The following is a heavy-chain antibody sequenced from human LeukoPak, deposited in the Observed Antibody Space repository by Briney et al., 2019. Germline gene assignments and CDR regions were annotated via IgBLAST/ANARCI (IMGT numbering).Heavy chain of an antibody. CDR2: INPNSGGT. CDR3: ARENTGYSSGWYLGY. CDR1: GYTFTGYY. D-gene: IGHD6-19*01. J-gene: IGHJ4*02. Sequence: ASVKVSCKASGYTFTGYYMHWVRQAPGQGLEWMGWINPNSGGTNYAQKFQGRVTMTRDTSISTAYMELSRLRSDDTAVYYCARENTGYSSGWYLGYWGQGTLVTVSS. V-gene: IGHV1-2*02.